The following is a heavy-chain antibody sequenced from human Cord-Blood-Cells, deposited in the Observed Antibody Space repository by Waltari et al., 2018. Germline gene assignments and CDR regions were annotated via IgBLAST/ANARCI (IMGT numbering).Heavy chain of an antibody. V-gene: IGHV4-34*01. CDR2: INHSGST. CDR3: ARGHCSSTSCYFDY. CDR1: GGSFSGYY. D-gene: IGHD2-2*01. Sequence: QVQLQQWGAGLLKPSETLSLTCAVYGGSFSGYYWSWIRQPPGKGLAWIGEINHSGSTNYNPSLKSRVTISVDTSKNQFSLKLSSVTAADTAVYYCARGHCSSTSCYFDYWGQGTLVTVSS. J-gene: IGHJ4*02.